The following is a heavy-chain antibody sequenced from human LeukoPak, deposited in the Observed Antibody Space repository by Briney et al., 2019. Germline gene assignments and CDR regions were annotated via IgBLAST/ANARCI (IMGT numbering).Heavy chain of an antibody. CDR2: IYHSGST. CDR3: ARDRAVAGTLETDY. D-gene: IGHD6-19*01. Sequence: SETLSLTCAVSGGSISSSNWWSWVRQPPGKGLEWIGEIYHSGSTNYNPFLKSRVTISVDTSKNQFSLKLSSVTAADTAVYYCARDRAVAGTLETDYWGQGTLVTVSS. V-gene: IGHV4-4*02. J-gene: IGHJ4*02. CDR1: GGSISSSNW.